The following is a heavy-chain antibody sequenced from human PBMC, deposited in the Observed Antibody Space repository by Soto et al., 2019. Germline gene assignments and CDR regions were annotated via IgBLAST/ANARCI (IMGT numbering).Heavy chain of an antibody. CDR1: GGSISSYY. Sequence: SETLSLTCTVSGGSISSYYWSWIRQPPGKGLEWIGYIYYSGSTNYNPSLKSRVTISVDTSKNQFSLKLSSVTAADTAVYYCARVSDFCSGYYLDYWGQGTLVPVAS. J-gene: IGHJ4*02. CDR3: ARVSDFCSGYYLDY. D-gene: IGHD3-3*01. CDR2: IYYSGST. V-gene: IGHV4-59*01.